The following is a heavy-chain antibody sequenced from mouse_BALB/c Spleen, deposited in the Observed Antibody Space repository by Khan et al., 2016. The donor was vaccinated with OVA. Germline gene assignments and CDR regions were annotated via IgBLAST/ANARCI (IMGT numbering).Heavy chain of an antibody. CDR2: IYWDDDK. Sequence: QVTLKESGPGILQPSQTLSLTCSFSGFSLSTSGVSVSWIRQPSGKGLEWLAHIYWDDDKHYNPSLKSRLTISKDSSRNQVFLKITTVDSADTATYYSALRPRVVSSDYRFAYWGQGTLVTVSA. D-gene: IGHD2-4*01. J-gene: IGHJ3*01. CDR3: ALRPRVVSSDYRFAY. V-gene: IGHV8-12*01. CDR1: GFSLSTSGVS.